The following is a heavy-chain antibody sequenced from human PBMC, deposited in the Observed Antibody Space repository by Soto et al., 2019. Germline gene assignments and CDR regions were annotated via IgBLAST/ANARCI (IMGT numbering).Heavy chain of an antibody. D-gene: IGHD3-22*01. V-gene: IGHV4-39*01. CDR3: ARDFFDSSDYTTNWFDP. CDR1: GDSISNSRFY. J-gene: IGHJ5*02. CDR2: IYHTGNA. Sequence: SETLSLTCSVSGDSISNSRFYWAWIRQPPGEGLEWIGSIYHTGNAYYNPSLKSQVTISVDTSKNQFSLKLTSVTAADAALYYCARDFFDSSDYTTNWFDPWGQGTLVTVS.